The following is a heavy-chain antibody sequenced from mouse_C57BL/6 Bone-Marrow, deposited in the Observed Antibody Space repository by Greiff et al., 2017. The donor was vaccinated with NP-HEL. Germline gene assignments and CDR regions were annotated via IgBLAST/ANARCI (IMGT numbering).Heavy chain of an antibody. CDR3: ARTGYLDY. J-gene: IGHJ2*01. V-gene: IGHV14-3*01. Sequence: VQLQQSVAELVRPGASVKLSCKASGFTIKNTYMHWVKQRPEQGLEWIGRIDPANGNTKYAPKFQGKATITADTSSITAYLQLSSLTSEDTAIYYCARTGYLDYWGQGTTLTVSS. CDR2: IDPANGNT. CDR1: GFTIKNTY.